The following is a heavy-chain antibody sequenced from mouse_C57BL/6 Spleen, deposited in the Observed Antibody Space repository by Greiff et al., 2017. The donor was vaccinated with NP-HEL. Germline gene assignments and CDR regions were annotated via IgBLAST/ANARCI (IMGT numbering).Heavy chain of an antibody. Sequence: EVKVVESGGGLVKPGGSLKLSCAASGFTFSSYAMSWVRQTPEKRLEWVATISDGGSYTYYPDNVTGRFTISRDNAKNNLYLQMSHLKSEDTAMYYCARDGNYYYGSSYALGGYWGQGTTLTVSS. V-gene: IGHV5-4*01. CDR1: GFTFSSYA. CDR2: ISDGGSYT. J-gene: IGHJ2*01. D-gene: IGHD1-1*01. CDR3: ARDGNYYYGSSYALGGY.